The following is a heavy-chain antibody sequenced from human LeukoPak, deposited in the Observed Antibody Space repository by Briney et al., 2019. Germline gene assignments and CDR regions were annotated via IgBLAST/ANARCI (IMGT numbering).Heavy chain of an antibody. CDR1: GFTFGAYA. D-gene: IGHD1-26*01. V-gene: IGHV3-30*04. J-gene: IGHJ4*02. Sequence: PGGSLRLSCAASGFTFGAYAMHWVRQSPGKGLEWVALISYDGNNEWYADSVKGRFTVSRDNSENTLYLQMNSLRVEDTAVYYCARGHPHGWELYLDYWGQGTLVTVSS. CDR3: ARGHPHGWELYLDY. CDR2: ISYDGNNE.